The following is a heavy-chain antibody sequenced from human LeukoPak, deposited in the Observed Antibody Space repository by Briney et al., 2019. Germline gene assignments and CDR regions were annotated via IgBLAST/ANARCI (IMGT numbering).Heavy chain of an antibody. CDR2: ISSSGSTI. CDR1: GFTFSSYE. V-gene: IGHV3-48*03. D-gene: IGHD3-9*01. J-gene: IGHJ4*02. Sequence: GGSLRLSCAASGFTFSSYEMSWVRQAPGKGLEWVSYISSSGSTIYYADSVKGRFTISRDNAKNSLYLQMNSLRAEDTAVYYCARDAEPGPLRYFDWLPLGGFDYWGQGTLVTVSS. CDR3: ARDAEPGPLRYFDWLPLGGFDY.